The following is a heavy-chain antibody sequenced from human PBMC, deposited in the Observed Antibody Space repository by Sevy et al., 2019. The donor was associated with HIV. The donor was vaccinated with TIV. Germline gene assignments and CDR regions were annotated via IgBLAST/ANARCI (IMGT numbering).Heavy chain of an antibody. D-gene: IGHD1-26*01. CDR2: IYSGGST. Sequence: GGSLRLSCAASGFTVSSNYMSWVRQAPGKGLEWVSVIYSGGSTYYADPLKGRFTISRDNSKNTLYLQMNSLRAEDTAMDYCARESSSTPWYFDYWGQGTLVTVSS. CDR3: ARESSSTPWYFDY. V-gene: IGHV3-53*01. CDR1: GFTVSSNY. J-gene: IGHJ4*02.